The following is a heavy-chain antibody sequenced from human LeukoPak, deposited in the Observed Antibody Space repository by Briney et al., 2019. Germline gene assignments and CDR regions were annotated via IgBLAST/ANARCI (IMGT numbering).Heavy chain of an antibody. J-gene: IGHJ4*02. D-gene: IGHD3-22*01. Sequence: GGSLRLSCAASGFTFSSYEMNWVRQAPGKGLEWVSHISTGTYIAYADSVKGRFTISRDNARNSLYLEMNSLRAEDTAVYYCTREQDREAAATIVGDYWGQGTLVTVSS. V-gene: IGHV3-48*03. CDR2: ISTGTYI. CDR1: GFTFSSYE. CDR3: TREQDREAAATIVGDY.